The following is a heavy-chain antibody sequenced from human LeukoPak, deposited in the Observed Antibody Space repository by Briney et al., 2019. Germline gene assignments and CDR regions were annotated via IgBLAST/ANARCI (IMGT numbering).Heavy chain of an antibody. V-gene: IGHV4-59*01. CDR3: AGSYDIYYFDY. J-gene: IGHJ4*02. CDR2: ISSSGNT. D-gene: IGHD3-10*01. CDR1: GASISGYF. Sequence: SETLSLTCTVSGASISGYFWSWIRQPPGKGLEWIGYISSSGNTNYNPSLKSRVTISVDTSKNQFSLKLSSVTAADTAVYYCAGSYDIYYFDYWGQGTLVTVSS.